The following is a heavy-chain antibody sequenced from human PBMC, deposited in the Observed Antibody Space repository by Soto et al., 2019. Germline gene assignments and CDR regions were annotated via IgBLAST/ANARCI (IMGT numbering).Heavy chain of an antibody. D-gene: IGHD3-3*02. CDR1: GFTFTSNW. CDR3: TRGGATGAGIYHFEN. CDR2: INSDGTTT. Sequence: EVQLVESGGGLVQPGGSLRLSCAASGFTFTSNWMHWVRQAPGKGLVWVSRINSDGTTTTYADSLKGRFTISRNNAKNTLLLQVNSLGGEDTAVYYCTRGGATGAGIYHFENWGQGTLGTVSS. V-gene: IGHV3-74*03. J-gene: IGHJ4*02.